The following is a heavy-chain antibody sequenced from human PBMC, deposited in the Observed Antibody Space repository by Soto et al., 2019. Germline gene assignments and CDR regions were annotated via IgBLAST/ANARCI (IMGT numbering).Heavy chain of an antibody. D-gene: IGHD3-22*01. V-gene: IGHV1-69*13. J-gene: IGHJ4*02. Sequence: ASVKVSCKASGGTFSSYAISWVRQAPGQGLEWMGGIIPIFGTANYAQKFQGRVTITADESTSTAYMELSSLRSEDTAVYYCARLYDSSGYYDYWGQGTLVTVSS. CDR2: IIPIFGTA. CDR1: GGTFSSYA. CDR3: ARLYDSSGYYDY.